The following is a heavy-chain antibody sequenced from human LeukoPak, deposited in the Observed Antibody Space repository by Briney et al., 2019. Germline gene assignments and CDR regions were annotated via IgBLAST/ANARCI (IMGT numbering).Heavy chain of an antibody. CDR1: GGSISISSNY. D-gene: IGHD3-22*01. V-gene: IGHV4-39*01. J-gene: IGHJ3*02. Sequence: NPSETLSLTCTVSGGSISISSNYWGWIRQPRGKGLEWFGSIYYSGSTYYNPSLKSRITISVDTSKNQFSLKLSSVTAADTAVYYCARSGYYYSYAFDIWGQGTMVTVSS. CDR2: IYYSGST. CDR3: ARSGYYYSYAFDI.